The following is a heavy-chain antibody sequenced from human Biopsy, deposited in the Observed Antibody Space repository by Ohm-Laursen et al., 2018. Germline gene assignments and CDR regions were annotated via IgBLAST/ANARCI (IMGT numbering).Heavy chain of an antibody. D-gene: IGHD2-8*01. V-gene: IGHV1-2*02. J-gene: IGHJ4*02. CDR2: ITCKTGAT. CDR3: ARDPLNGHKHFDY. CDR1: SYTFTDYN. Sequence: SSVKVSCKASSYTFTDYNIHWMRQAPGQGLEWLGYITCKTGATNYAQKFQGTVTMTRDTSISTAYLALGSLRSANTAIYYCARDPLNGHKHFDYWGQGSLVTVSS.